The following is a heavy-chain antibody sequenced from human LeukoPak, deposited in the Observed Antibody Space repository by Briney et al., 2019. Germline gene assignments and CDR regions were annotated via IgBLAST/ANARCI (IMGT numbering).Heavy chain of an antibody. CDR3: ARASKDGSGSQGWFDP. D-gene: IGHD3-10*01. J-gene: IGHJ5*02. CDR1: GGSISSSSYY. CDR2: IYYSGST. Sequence: SETLSLTCTVSGGSISSSSYYWGWIRQPPGKGLEWIGSIYYSGSTYYNPSLKSRVTISVGTSKNQFSLKLSSVTAADTAVYYCARASKDGSGSQGWFDPWGQGTQVTVSS. V-gene: IGHV4-39*07.